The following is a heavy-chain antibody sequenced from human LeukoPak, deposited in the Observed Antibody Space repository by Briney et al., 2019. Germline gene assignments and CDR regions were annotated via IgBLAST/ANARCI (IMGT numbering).Heavy chain of an antibody. CDR1: AGSIGGSGYY. Sequence: SETLSLACTVFAGSIGGSGYYWGWLRQPPGKGLEWIGSIYYSRSTSYNPSLKRRVTISVDPSKNQFSLKLSSVTAADTAVYYCARVGRGYDFWSGYYERNNWFDPWGQGTLVTVSS. CDR3: ARVGRGYDFWSGYYERNNWFDP. CDR2: IYYSRST. V-gene: IGHV4-39*07. J-gene: IGHJ5*02. D-gene: IGHD3-3*01.